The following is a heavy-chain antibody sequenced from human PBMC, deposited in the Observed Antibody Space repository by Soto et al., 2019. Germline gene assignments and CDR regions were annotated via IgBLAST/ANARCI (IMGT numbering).Heavy chain of an antibody. CDR1: GYIFTNYA. Sequence: QVHLVQSGAEVKKPGASVKVSCKASGYIFTNYAMHWVRQAPGQGLEWMGWVDGGNGNTKYSQKFQGRVTMTRDTSASTAYMELSSLTSEDTSVYYCAPLVICPNWGQGTLVTVSS. J-gene: IGHJ4*02. CDR3: APLVICPN. D-gene: IGHD3-16*02. CDR2: VDGGNGNT. V-gene: IGHV1-3*01.